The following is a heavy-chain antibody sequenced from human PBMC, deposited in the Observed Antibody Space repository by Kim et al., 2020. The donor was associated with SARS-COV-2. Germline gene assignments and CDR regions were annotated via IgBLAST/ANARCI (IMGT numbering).Heavy chain of an antibody. V-gene: IGHV3-7*01. J-gene: IGHJ4*02. D-gene: IGHD3-16*01. CDR3: AREYLWAVRGRYIDY. Sequence: VDSVTGRFAISRDNAKTPLYLQMNRLRAEDTAVYYCAREYLWAVRGRYIDYWGQGTLVTVSS.